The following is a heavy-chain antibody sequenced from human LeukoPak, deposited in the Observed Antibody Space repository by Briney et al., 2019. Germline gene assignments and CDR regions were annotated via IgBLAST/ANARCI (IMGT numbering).Heavy chain of an antibody. CDR2: IKEDGSVK. V-gene: IGHV3-7*05. J-gene: IGHJ5*02. D-gene: IGHD1-26*01. CDR1: GFTFSNYW. CDR3: ARGSGWLDP. Sequence: TGGPLRLSCAASGFTFSNYWMSWVRQAPEKGLEWVANIKEDGSVKYYVDSVKGRFTISRDNAKNSLYLHMNSLRVEDRAVYYCARGSGWLDPWGQGTLVTVFS.